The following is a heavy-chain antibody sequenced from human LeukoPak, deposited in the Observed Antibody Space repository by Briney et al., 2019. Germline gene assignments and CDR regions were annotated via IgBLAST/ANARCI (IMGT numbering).Heavy chain of an antibody. V-gene: IGHV3-48*03. CDR2: ISSSGYVL. D-gene: IGHD6-6*01. CDR3: AREGSSYAPSGPFYFDY. Sequence: GGSLRLSCAASGFTFSGFDMNWVRQAPGRGLEWVSYISSSGYVLDYADSVKGRFTISRDNARNSLYLQMNSLRAEDTAAYYCAREGSSYAPSGPFYFDYWGQGSLVTVSS. CDR1: GFTFSGFD. J-gene: IGHJ4*02.